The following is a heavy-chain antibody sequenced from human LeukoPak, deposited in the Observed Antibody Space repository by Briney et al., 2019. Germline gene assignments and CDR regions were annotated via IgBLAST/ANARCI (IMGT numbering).Heavy chain of an antibody. V-gene: IGHV4-30-4*01. CDR3: AREAVGLGIGY. CDR2: IYYSGST. Sequence: PSQTLSLTCTVSGGSISSGDYYWSWVRQPPGKGLEWIGYIYYSGSTYYNPSLKSQVTISVDTSKNQFSLKLSSVTAADTAVYYCAREAVGLGIGYWGQGTLVTVSS. CDR1: GGSISSGDYY. D-gene: IGHD3/OR15-3a*01. J-gene: IGHJ4*02.